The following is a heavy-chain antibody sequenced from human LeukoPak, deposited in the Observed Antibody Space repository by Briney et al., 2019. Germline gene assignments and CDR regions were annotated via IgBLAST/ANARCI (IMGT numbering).Heavy chain of an antibody. CDR1: GFTFSSYW. V-gene: IGHV3-7*03. CDR2: IKQDGSEK. CDR3: AKDRHCSSISCYRGYFDY. D-gene: IGHD2-2*01. J-gene: IGHJ4*02. Sequence: GGSLRLSCAASGFTFSSYWMSWVRQAPGKGLEWVANIKQDGSEKYYVDSVKGRFTTSRDNAKNSLYLQMNSLTAEDTAVYYCAKDRHCSSISCYRGYFDYWGQGTLVTVSS.